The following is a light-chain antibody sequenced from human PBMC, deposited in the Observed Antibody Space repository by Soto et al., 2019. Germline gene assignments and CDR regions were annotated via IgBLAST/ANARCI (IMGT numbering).Light chain of an antibody. CDR2: STD. CDR1: SGSVSTTYY. V-gene: IGLV8-61*01. J-gene: IGLJ3*02. Sequence: QTVVTQEPSFSVSPGRTVTLTCGLSSGSVSTTYYPTWYQQTPGQAPRTLIYSTDTRSSGVPDRFSGSILGNKVALTITGAQADDESDYYCVLYMGRGIWVFGGGTKLTVL. CDR3: VLYMGRGIWV.